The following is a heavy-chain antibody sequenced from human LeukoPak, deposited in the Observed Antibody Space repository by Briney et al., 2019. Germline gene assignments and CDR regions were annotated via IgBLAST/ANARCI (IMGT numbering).Heavy chain of an antibody. J-gene: IGHJ4*02. Sequence: KPSETLSLTCTVSGGSISSYYWSWIRQPPGKGLEWIGYIYYSGSTNYNPSLKSRVTISVDTSKNQFSLKLSSVTAADTAVYYCARGRGRFGGRQRPDFDYWGQGTLVTASS. CDR1: GGSISSYY. D-gene: IGHD3-10*01. V-gene: IGHV4-59*12. CDR3: ARGRGRFGGRQRPDFDY. CDR2: IYYSGST.